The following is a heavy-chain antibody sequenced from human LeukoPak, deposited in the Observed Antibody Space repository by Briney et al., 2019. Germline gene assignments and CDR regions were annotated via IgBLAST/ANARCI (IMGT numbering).Heavy chain of an antibody. Sequence: ASVKVSCKASGYTFTSYAMHWVRQAPGQRLEWMGWINAGNGNTEYSQKFQGRVTITRDTSASTAYMELSSLRSEDTAVYYCARHGGSPGTDYWGQGTLVTVSS. CDR3: ARHGGSPGTDY. CDR1: GYTFTSYA. J-gene: IGHJ4*02. V-gene: IGHV1-3*01. CDR2: INAGNGNT. D-gene: IGHD3-16*01.